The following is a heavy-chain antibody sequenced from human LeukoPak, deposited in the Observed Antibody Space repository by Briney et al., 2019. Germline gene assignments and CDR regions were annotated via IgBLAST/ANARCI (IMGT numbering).Heavy chain of an antibody. J-gene: IGHJ4*02. V-gene: IGHV4-59*01. CDR3: ARGGGYASPIGY. CDR1: GGSISSYY. CDR2: IYHSGST. Sequence: SETLSLTCTVSGGSISSYYWSWIRQPPGKGLEWIGYIYHSGSTNYNPSLKSRVTISVDTSKNQFSLKLSSVTAADTAVYYCARGGGYASPIGYWGQGTLVTVSS. D-gene: IGHD5-12*01.